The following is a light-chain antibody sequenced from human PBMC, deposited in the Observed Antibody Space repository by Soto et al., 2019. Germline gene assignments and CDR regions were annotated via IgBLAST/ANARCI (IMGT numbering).Light chain of an antibody. Sequence: ELVLTQSPGSLSLSLGERVTLSCRAIQSVSNNYLAWYQQKPGQAPRLLIFAASSRATGIPDRFSGSGSGTDFTLTISRLDPEDFAVYYCQQNSTSRSWTFGQGTKVDIK. CDR2: AAS. V-gene: IGKV3-20*01. J-gene: IGKJ1*01. CDR3: QQNSTSRSWT. CDR1: QSVSNNY.